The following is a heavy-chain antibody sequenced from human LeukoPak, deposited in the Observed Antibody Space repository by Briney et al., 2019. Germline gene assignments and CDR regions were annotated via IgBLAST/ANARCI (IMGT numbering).Heavy chain of an antibody. V-gene: IGHV3-21*01. J-gene: IGHJ4*02. CDR1: GFTFDDYA. CDR2: ISTSSSYI. D-gene: IGHD6-19*01. Sequence: PGGSLRLSCAASGFTFDDYAMSWVRQAPGKGLEWVSSISTSSSYIYYADSVKGRFTISRHNAKNSLYLQLNSLRVEDTALYYCARVSAHAGIAVAASDYWGQGTLVTVSS. CDR3: ARVSAHAGIAVAASDY.